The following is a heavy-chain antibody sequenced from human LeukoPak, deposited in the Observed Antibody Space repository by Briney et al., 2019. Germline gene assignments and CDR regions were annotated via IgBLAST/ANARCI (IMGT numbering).Heavy chain of an antibody. CDR2: ISGSDAST. J-gene: IGHJ4*02. CDR1: GFTFTSYA. V-gene: IGHV3-23*01. CDR3: VATFTIFGVVSTIE. D-gene: IGHD3-3*01. Sequence: GGSLRLSCVASGFTFTSYAMNWVRQAPGKGLEWVSGISGSDASTHYADSVKGRFTISRDNSKNTVYLQMNSLRVEDTAAYFCVATFTIFGVVSTIEWGQGALVTVSS.